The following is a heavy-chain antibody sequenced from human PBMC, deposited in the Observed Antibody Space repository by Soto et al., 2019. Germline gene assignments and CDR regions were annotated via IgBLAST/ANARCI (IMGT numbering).Heavy chain of an antibody. CDR3: IIGGF. Sequence: QAPVKVLQWFGRIKSNTDGGTTDYASPVNGRFTISRDDSNNTLYLQINSLKTEDTAVYYCIIGGF. D-gene: IGHD1-26*01. V-gene: IGHV3-15*07. CDR2: IKSNTDGGTT. J-gene: IGHJ5*01.